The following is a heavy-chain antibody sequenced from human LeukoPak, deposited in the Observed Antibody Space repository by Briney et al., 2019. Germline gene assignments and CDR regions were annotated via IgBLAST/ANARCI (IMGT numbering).Heavy chain of an antibody. Sequence: PGGSLRLSCAASGFTFSSYEMNWVRQAPGKGLEWVSYISSSGSTIYYADSVKGRFTISRDNAKNSLYLQMNSLRAEDTAVYYCARDDVQDQLLDFDYWGQGTLVTVSS. J-gene: IGHJ4*02. CDR3: ARDDVQDQLLDFDY. CDR2: ISSSGSTI. D-gene: IGHD2-2*01. V-gene: IGHV3-48*03. CDR1: GFTFSSYE.